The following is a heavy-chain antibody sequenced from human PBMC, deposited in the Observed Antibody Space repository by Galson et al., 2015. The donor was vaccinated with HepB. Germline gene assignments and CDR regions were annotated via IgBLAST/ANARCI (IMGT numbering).Heavy chain of an antibody. CDR1: GGTFSSYA. CDR2: IIPILGIA. V-gene: IGHV1-69*04. J-gene: IGHJ4*02. CDR3: ARDMDGSGSYSRIGFDY. Sequence: SVKVSCKASGGTFSSYAISWVRQAPGQGLEWMGRIIPILGIANYAQKFQGRVTITADNSTSTAYMKLSSLRSEDTAVYYCARDMDGSGSYSRIGFDYWGQGTLVTVSS. D-gene: IGHD3-10*01.